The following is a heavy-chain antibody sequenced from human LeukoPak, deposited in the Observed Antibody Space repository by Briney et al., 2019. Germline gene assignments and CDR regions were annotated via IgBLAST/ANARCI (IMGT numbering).Heavy chain of an antibody. J-gene: IGHJ4*02. V-gene: IGHV3-30*03. CDR2: ISYDGSNK. CDR1: GFTFSSYG. D-gene: IGHD4-23*01. Sequence: GGSLRLSCAASGFTFSSYGMHWVRQAPGKGLEWVAVISYDGSNKYYADCVKGRFTISRDNSKNTLYLQMNSLIIEDTAVYFCTRDPHYYHGNPHDFWGQGTRVTVSS. CDR3: TRDPHYYHGNPHDF.